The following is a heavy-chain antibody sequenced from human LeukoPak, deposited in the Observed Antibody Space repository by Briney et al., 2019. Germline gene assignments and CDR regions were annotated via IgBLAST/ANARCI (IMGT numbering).Heavy chain of an antibody. D-gene: IGHD1-26*01. CDR3: ARDQRIIVGAKRDWYFDL. CDR1: GFTFSSYA. Sequence: PGGSLRLSCAASGFTFSSYAMHWVRQAPGKGLEWVAVISYDGSNKYYADSVKGRFTISRDNSKNTLYLQMNSLRAEDTAVYYCARDQRIIVGAKRDWYFDLWGRGTLVTVSS. CDR2: ISYDGSNK. V-gene: IGHV3-30-3*01. J-gene: IGHJ2*01.